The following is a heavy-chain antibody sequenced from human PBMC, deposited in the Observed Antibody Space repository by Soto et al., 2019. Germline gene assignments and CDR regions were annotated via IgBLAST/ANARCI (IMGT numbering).Heavy chain of an antibody. Sequence: GGSLRLSCAASGFTFSSYSMNWVRQAPGKGLEWVSYISSSSSTIYYADSVKGRFTISRDNAKNSLYLQMNSLRDEDTAVYYCAGILQPFLNYGMDVWGQGTTVTVSS. D-gene: IGHD4-4*01. CDR2: ISSSSSTI. J-gene: IGHJ6*02. V-gene: IGHV3-48*02. CDR3: AGILQPFLNYGMDV. CDR1: GFTFSSYS.